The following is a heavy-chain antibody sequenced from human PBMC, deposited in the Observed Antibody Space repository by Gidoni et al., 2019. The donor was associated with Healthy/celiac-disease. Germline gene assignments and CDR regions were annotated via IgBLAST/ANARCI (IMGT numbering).Heavy chain of an antibody. D-gene: IGHD4-17*01. CDR3: ARDSYGDYAFDY. CDR1: GFTFSSYS. Sequence: EVQLVESGGGLVQSGGSLRLSCAASGFTFSSYSMNWVRQAPGKGLEWLSYISGSSRTIYYADSVKGRFTISRDGAKNSLYLQMNSLRDEDTAVYYCARDSYGDYAFDYWGQGTQVTVSS. V-gene: IGHV3-48*02. J-gene: IGHJ4*02. CDR2: ISGSSRTI.